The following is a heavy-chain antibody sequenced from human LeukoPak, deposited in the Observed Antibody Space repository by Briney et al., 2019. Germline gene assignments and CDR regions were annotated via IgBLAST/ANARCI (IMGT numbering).Heavy chain of an antibody. CDR1: GYTFPSYD. CDR3: ARGEMATSPGY. D-gene: IGHD5-24*01. Sequence: ASVKVSCQASGYTFPSYDINWVGQAPGQGLEWMGWMNPNSGNTGYAQKFQGRVNMTRNTSISTAYMELSSRRSEDTAVYYCARGEMATSPGYWGQGTLVTVSS. V-gene: IGHV1-8*01. CDR2: MNPNSGNT. J-gene: IGHJ4*02.